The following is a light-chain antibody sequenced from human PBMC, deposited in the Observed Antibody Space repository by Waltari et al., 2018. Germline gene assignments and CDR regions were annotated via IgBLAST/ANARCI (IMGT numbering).Light chain of an antibody. J-gene: IGKJ5*01. CDR1: QGIGNY. V-gene: IGKV1-16*01. CDR2: AAS. CDR3: QQYDSYPIT. Sequence: DIHMPQSPSSLSASVPDRVTITCRASQGIGNYLAWFQQKPGKAPKSLMFAASSLQSGVPSRFSGSGSGTDFTLTISSLQPEDFATYYCQQYDSYPITFGQGTRLEIK.